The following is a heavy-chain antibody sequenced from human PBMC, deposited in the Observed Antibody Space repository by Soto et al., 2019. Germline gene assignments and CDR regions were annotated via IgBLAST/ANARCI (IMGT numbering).Heavy chain of an antibody. CDR3: ARYPTGYSSGWYRDAFDI. D-gene: IGHD6-19*01. J-gene: IGHJ3*02. Sequence: GGALRLSCAASGFTFSRYGMHWVRQAPGKGLEWVSFISSSSSDKYYADFVKGRFTISRDNAKNSLYLQMNSLRAEDTAVYYCARYPTGYSSGWYRDAFDIWGQGTMVTVSS. CDR2: ISSSSSDK. V-gene: IGHV3-30*03. CDR1: GFTFSRYG.